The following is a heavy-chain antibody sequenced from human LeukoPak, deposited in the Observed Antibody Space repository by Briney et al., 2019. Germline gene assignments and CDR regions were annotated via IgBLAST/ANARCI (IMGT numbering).Heavy chain of an antibody. CDR3: ARGLGRELDGAFDI. D-gene: IGHD3-10*01. CDR2: IYSGGRS. V-gene: IGHV3-53*01. J-gene: IGHJ3*02. CDR1: GFIVSSNY. Sequence: GGSLRLSWAASGFIVSSNYMSWVRQAPGKGLELVSVIYSGGRSYYADSVKGRFTISRDTSRNTLYLQMNSLRAEDTDVYYCARGLGRELDGAFDIWGQGTMVTVSS.